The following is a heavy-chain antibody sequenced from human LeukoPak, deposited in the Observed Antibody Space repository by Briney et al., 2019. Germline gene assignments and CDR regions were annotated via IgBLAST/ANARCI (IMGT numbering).Heavy chain of an antibody. V-gene: IGHV4-30-2*01. D-gene: IGHD3-10*01. CDR1: GGSISSGGYS. J-gene: IGHJ6*02. Sequence: SETLSLTCAVSGGSISSGGYSWSWIRQPPGKGLEWIGYIYHSGSTNYNPSLKSRVTISVDTSQNQFSLKLNSVTAADTAVFYCARGRRGFGYGMDVWGQGTTVTVSS. CDR3: ARGRRGFGYGMDV. CDR2: IYHSGST.